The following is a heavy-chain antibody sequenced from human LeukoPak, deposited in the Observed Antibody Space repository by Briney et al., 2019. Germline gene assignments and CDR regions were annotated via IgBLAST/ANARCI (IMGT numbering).Heavy chain of an antibody. D-gene: IGHD1-26*01. J-gene: IGHJ4*02. CDR3: VKSGGYGLIDY. Sequence: SETLSLTCAVSGASISGSGYYLGWIRQPPGKGLEWIGNIYYTGSAYYNASLQSRVTISIDMSKNQFSLRLNSVTAADTAMYYCVKSGGYGLIDYWGQGTLVTVSS. CDR1: GASISGSGYY. CDR2: IYYTGSA. V-gene: IGHV4-39*01.